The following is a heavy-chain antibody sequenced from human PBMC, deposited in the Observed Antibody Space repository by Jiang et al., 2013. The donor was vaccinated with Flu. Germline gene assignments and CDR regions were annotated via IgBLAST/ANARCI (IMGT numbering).Heavy chain of an antibody. D-gene: IGHD3-10*01. CDR3: ARGYPRRSDGAFTWFDP. V-gene: IGHV6-1*01. Sequence: SQTLSLTCAISGDSVSSSNTSWNWIRQSPSRGLEWLGRTYYRSKWYNDYAVSVKSRITISPDTSKNQFSLQLNFVTPEDTAVYYCARGYPRRSDGAFTWFDPWGQGTLVTVSS. CDR1: GDSVSSSNTS. J-gene: IGHJ5*02. CDR2: TYYRSKWYN.